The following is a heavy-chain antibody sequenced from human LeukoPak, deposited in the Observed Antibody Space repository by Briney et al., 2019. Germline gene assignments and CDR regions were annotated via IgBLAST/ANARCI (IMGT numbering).Heavy chain of an antibody. Sequence: WASVKVSCKASGGTFSSYAISWVRQAPGQGLEWMGRIIPILGIANYAQKFQGRVTITADKSTSTAYMELSSLRSEDTAVYYCARRMGEVDAFDIWGQGTMVTVSS. V-gene: IGHV1-69*04. J-gene: IGHJ3*02. D-gene: IGHD3-16*01. CDR1: GGTFSSYA. CDR2: IIPILGIA. CDR3: ARRMGEVDAFDI.